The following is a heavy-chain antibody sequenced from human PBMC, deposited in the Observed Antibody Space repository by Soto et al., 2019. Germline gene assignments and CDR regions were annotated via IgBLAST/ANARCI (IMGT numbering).Heavy chain of an antibody. V-gene: IGHV4-31*03. J-gene: IGHJ5*02. CDR3: ARESGSSGYYYVPHVRLDP. CDR1: GCSISSGGYY. D-gene: IGHD3-22*01. CDR2: IYYSGST. Sequence: SETLSLTCTFSGCSISSGGYYWSWIRQHPGKGLEWIGYIYYSGSTYYNPSLKSRVTISVDTSKNQFSLKLSSVTAADTAVYYCARESGSSGYYYVPHVRLDPWGQGTLVTVSS.